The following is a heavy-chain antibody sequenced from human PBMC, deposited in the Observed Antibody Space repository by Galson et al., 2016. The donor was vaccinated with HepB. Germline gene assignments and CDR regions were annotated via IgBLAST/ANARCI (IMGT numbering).Heavy chain of an antibody. CDR3: ARYGDAVADYHFHFDI. D-gene: IGHD6-19*01. CDR2: IYPGESDS. Sequence: QSGAEVKKPGESLRISCKGSGYSFSNHWIGWVRQMPGKGLEWVGIIYPGESDSRYSPSFQGHVTISADKSISTAYLQWTSLVASDTAIYYCARYGDAVADYHFHFDIWGQGTLVTVSS. V-gene: IGHV5-51*01. J-gene: IGHJ4*02. CDR1: GYSFSNHW.